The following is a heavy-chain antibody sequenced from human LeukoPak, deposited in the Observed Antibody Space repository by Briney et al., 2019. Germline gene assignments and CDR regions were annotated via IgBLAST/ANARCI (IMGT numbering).Heavy chain of an antibody. CDR3: AREVWSRDIGSLFDY. J-gene: IGHJ4*02. V-gene: IGHV1-18*04. D-gene: IGHD1-26*01. CDR2: ISAHTGER. Sequence: ASVKVSCKTSGYNFKTSGITWVRQAPGQGLEWMGWISAHTGERHYAEKLQGRVTMTTDTSRSKGYMELKSLTSDDAAVYYCAREVWSRDIGSLFDYWGQGTLVIVSS. CDR1: GYNFKTSG.